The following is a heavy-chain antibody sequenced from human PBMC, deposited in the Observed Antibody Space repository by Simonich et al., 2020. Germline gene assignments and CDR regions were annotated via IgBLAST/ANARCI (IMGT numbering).Heavy chain of an antibody. J-gene: IGHJ6*03. CDR1: GFTFSSYW. V-gene: IGHV3-7*01. CDR3: ASDGLGTAYYYYMDV. CDR2: IKQDGSEK. D-gene: IGHD7-27*01. Sequence: EVQLVESGGGLVQPGGSLRLSCEASGFTFSSYWMSWVRQAPGKGLEWVANIKQDGSEKYYVDSVKGRFTISRDNAKNSLYLQMNSLRAEDTAVYYCASDGLGTAYYYYMDVWGKGTTVTVSS.